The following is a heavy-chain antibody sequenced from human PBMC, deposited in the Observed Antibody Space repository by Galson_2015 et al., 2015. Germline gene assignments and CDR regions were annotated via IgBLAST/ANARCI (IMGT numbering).Heavy chain of an antibody. Sequence: SLRLSCAASGFTFGDYAMSWVRQAPGKGLEWVSFIRSKTYGGTTEYAASVKGRFTISRDDSKSLAYLQMDSLKTEDTAVYYCSRARRYCSGGNCYSATYFDYWGQGALVTISS. V-gene: IGHV3-49*04. J-gene: IGHJ4*02. CDR3: SRARRYCSGGNCYSATYFDY. CDR2: IRSKTYGGTT. D-gene: IGHD2-15*01. CDR1: GFTFGDYA.